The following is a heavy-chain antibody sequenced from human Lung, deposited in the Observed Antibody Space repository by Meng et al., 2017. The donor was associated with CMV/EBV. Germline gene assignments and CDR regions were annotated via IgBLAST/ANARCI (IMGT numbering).Heavy chain of an antibody. D-gene: IGHD3-22*01. CDR1: GFTFSSYA. CDR3: AKPFSYYESIKDSHDY. Sequence: GGSXRLXXAASGFTFSSYAMTWVRQAPGKGLEWVSYISGSGGNTYHANSVKGRFAISRDNSKNTLYLPMNNLRADDTAVYYCAKPFSYYESIKDSHDYWGQGXVVTVSS. CDR2: ISGSGGNT. V-gene: IGHV3-23*01. J-gene: IGHJ4*02.